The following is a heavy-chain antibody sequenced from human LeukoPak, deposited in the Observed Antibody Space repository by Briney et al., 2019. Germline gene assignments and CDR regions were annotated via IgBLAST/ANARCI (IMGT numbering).Heavy chain of an antibody. D-gene: IGHD3-22*01. J-gene: IGHJ4*02. V-gene: IGHV4-31*03. CDR2: IYYSGST. CDR1: GGSISSRGYY. CDR3: ARGTDDSSGYYASYFDY. Sequence: SQTLSLTCTVSGGSISSRGYYWSWIRQHPGKGLEWIGYIYYSGSTYYNPSLKSRVTISVDTSKNQFSLKLSSVTAADTAVYYCARGTDDSSGYYASYFDYWGQGTLVTVSS.